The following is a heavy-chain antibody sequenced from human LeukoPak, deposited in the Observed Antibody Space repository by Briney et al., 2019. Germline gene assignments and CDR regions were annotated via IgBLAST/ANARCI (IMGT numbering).Heavy chain of an antibody. D-gene: IGHD6-13*01. J-gene: IGHJ4*02. V-gene: IGHV4-59*01. Sequence: SETLSLTCAVYGGSFSGCYWSWIRQPPGKGLEWIGYIYYSGSTNYNPSLKSRVTISVDTSKNQFSLKLSSVTAADTAVYYCAGASSSSWYGNGGFDYWGQGTLLTVSS. CDR1: GGSFSGCY. CDR3: AGASSSSWYGNGGFDY. CDR2: IYYSGST.